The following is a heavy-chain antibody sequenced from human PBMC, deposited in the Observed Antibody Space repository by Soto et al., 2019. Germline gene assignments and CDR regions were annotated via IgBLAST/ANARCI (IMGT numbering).Heavy chain of an antibody. CDR2: IKQDGSET. J-gene: IGHJ4*02. Sequence: GSLRLSCAGSGFIFSNYWMTWVRQAPGKGLEWVANIKQDGSETYYVDSVKGRFTISRDNAKSSLYLQMNDLRAEDTAVYYCASRPPEVNYYGVFDYWGQGALVTVSS. D-gene: IGHD3-3*01. V-gene: IGHV3-7*03. CDR1: GFIFSNYW. CDR3: ASRPPEVNYYGVFDY.